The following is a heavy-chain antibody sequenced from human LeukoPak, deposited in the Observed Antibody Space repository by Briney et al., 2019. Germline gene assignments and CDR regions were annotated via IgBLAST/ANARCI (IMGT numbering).Heavy chain of an antibody. CDR2: IYYSGST. D-gene: IGHD6-13*01. Sequence: SETLSLTRTVSGGSISSSYWSWIRQPPGKGLEWIGYIYYSGSTNYNPSFKSRVAISVDTSKNQFSLKLTSVTAADTAVYYCARRPSEYSSSWFDPWGQGTLVTVSS. CDR3: ARRPSEYSSSWFDP. V-gene: IGHV4-59*08. CDR1: GGSISSSY. J-gene: IGHJ5*02.